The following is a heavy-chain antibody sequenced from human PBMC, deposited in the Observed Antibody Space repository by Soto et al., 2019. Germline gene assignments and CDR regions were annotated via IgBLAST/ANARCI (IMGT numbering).Heavy chain of an antibody. CDR1: VFTFSSYA. V-gene: IGHV3-30-3*01. D-gene: IGHD3-22*01. Sequence: GGSLRLSCSASVFTFSSYAMYGVRQAPCKGLEWVAVLSYDGSNKTYADSVKGRFTISRDNSKNTLHLQMNSLRAEDTDVYYCARARLYDSNTYYYNYGMDVWRQGPTVTVSS. CDR3: ARARLYDSNTYYYNYGMDV. J-gene: IGHJ6*02. CDR2: LSYDGSNK.